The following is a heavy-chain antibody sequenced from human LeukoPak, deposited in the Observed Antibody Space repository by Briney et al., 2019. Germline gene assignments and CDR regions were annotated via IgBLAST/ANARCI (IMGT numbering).Heavy chain of an antibody. Sequence: SETLSLTCTVSGASISSHYWTWIRQPPGKGLEWIGYIYYSGSTNYSPSLKSRVTISVDTSKNQFSLRLSSVTAADTAVYYCARVYYSSSYDYWYFDLWGRGTLVTVSS. J-gene: IGHJ2*01. V-gene: IGHV4-59*11. CDR2: IYYSGST. D-gene: IGHD6-13*01. CDR1: GASISSHY. CDR3: ARVYYSSSYDYWYFDL.